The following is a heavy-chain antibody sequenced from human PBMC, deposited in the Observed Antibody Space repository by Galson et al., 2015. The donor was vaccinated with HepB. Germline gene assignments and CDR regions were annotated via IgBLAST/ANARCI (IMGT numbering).Heavy chain of an antibody. V-gene: IGHV3-23*01. CDR1: GFTFSSYA. Sequence: SLRLSCAASGFTFSSYAMSWVRQAPGKGLEWVSAISGSGGSTYYADSVKGRFTISRDNSKNTLYLQMNSLRAEDTAVYYCAKDRNSVTKINWFDSWGQGTLVTV. D-gene: IGHD1-14*01. CDR3: AKDRNSVTKINWFDS. CDR2: ISGSGGST. J-gene: IGHJ5*01.